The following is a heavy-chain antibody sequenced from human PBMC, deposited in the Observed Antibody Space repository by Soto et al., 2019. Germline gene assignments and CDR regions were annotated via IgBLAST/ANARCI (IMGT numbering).Heavy chain of an antibody. D-gene: IGHD3-22*01. Sequence: GGSLRLSCAASGFTFSSYAMSWVRQAPGKGLEWVSAISGSGGSTYYADFVKGRFTISKDNSKNTLYLQMDSLGAEDTAVYFCVKDDGGYPSTAPHWGQGTLVTVSS. CDR1: GFTFSSYA. CDR2: ISGSGGST. V-gene: IGHV3-23*01. J-gene: IGHJ4*02. CDR3: VKDDGGYPSTAPH.